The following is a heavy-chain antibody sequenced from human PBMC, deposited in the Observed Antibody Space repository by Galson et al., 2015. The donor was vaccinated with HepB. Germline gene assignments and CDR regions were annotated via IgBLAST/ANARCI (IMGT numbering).Heavy chain of an antibody. V-gene: IGHV7-4-1*02. CDR2: INTNTGNP. CDR1: RYTFTNYA. J-gene: IGHJ5*02. Sequence: SVKVSCKASRYTFTNYAMNWVRQAPGQGLEWMGSINTNTGNPTYAQGFTGRFVFSLDTSVSTAYLQISSLKAEDTAVYYCVRHPRRCITTSCVFDPWGQGTLVTVSS. CDR3: VRHPRRCITTSCVFDP. D-gene: IGHD2-2*01.